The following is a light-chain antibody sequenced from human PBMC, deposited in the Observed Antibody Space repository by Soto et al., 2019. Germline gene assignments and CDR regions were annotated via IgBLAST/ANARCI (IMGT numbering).Light chain of an antibody. CDR3: QHYNSYPWT. CDR2: HAS. J-gene: IGKJ1*01. V-gene: IGKV1-5*01. CDR1: QTINNW. Sequence: DIQMTQSPSTLSASIGDRVTITCRASQTINNWLAWYQQKPGKAPNLLIYHASNLETGVPSRFSGSAFGTEFTLTISGLQPDDFATYYCQHYNSYPWTFGQGTKV.